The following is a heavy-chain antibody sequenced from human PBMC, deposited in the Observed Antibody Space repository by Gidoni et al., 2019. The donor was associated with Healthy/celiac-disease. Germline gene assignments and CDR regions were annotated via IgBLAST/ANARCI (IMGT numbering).Heavy chain of an antibody. CDR2: ISYDGSNK. Sequence: QVQLVESGGGVVQPGRSLRLSCAASAFTFSSYGLHWVRQAPGKGLEWGAVISYDGSNKYYADSVKGRFTISRDNSKNTLYLQMNSLRAEDTAVYYCAKGDGITMVRGVIVYYYYGMDVWGQGTTVTVSS. CDR1: AFTFSSYG. CDR3: AKGDGITMVRGVIVYYYYGMDV. D-gene: IGHD3-10*01. V-gene: IGHV3-30*18. J-gene: IGHJ6*02.